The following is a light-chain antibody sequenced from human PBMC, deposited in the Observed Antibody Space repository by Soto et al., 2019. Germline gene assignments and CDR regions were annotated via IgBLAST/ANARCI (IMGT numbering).Light chain of an antibody. CDR3: SSYTTSSTLE. Sequence: QSVLTQPASVSESPGQSITISCTGTSSDVGAYKYVSWYQQHPGKAPKLMIYDVSRRPSGVSNRFCGSKSSNTASLTISGLQAEDEADYYCSSYTTSSTLEFGGGTKLTVL. CDR2: DVS. V-gene: IGLV2-14*01. J-gene: IGLJ2*01. CDR1: SSDVGAYKY.